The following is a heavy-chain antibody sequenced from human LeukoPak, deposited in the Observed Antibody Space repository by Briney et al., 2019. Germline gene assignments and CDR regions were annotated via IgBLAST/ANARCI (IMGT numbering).Heavy chain of an antibody. Sequence: PGGSLRLSCAASGFTSSNHWMHWVRQTPGKGLVWVSRIKGDGSSISHADSVKGRFTISRDNAKNTLDLQMNNLRVEDTAVYYCVRDGVGAPPFDYWGEGVLVTVSS. CDR1: GFTSSNHW. D-gene: IGHD1-26*01. J-gene: IGHJ4*02. CDR3: VRDGVGAPPFDY. V-gene: IGHV3-74*01. CDR2: IKGDGSSI.